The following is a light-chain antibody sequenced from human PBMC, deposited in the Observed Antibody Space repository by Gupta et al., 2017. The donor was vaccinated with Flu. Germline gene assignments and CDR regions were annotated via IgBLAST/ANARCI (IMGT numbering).Light chain of an antibody. CDR1: NIGSKS. Sequence: SSVLTQPPSVSVASGQTVRITCGGNNIGSKSVHWYQQKPGQAPVLVVYDDSDRPSGIPDRFSGTKSRNTATLTTSGVEDGDEADYCCQVWDSSSDHYVFGTGTKVTVL. CDR3: QVWDSSSDHYV. V-gene: IGLV3-21*02. CDR2: DDS. J-gene: IGLJ1*01.